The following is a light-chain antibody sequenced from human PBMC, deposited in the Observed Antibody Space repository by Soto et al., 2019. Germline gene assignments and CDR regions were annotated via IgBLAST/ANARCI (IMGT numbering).Light chain of an antibody. V-gene: IGKV2-28*01. CDR3: MQALHTPPT. CDR1: QSLLHSNGYNY. CDR2: LGS. J-gene: IGKJ5*01. Sequence: DIVMTQSPLSLPVTPGEPASISCRSSQSLLHSNGYNYLDWYLQKPGQSPQLLIYLGSNRASGVPDRFSGSGSGTDFTLKISRVEAEDVEVYYCMQALHTPPTFGQGTRLEIK.